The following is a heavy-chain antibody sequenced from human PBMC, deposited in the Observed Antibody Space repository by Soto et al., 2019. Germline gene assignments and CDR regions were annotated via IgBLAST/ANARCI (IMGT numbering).Heavy chain of an antibody. CDR2: IYWDDDK. V-gene: IGHV2-5*02. CDR3: AHRRITMIADY. Sequence: QITLKESGPTLVKPTQTLTLTCTFSGFALSTSGVGVGWIRQPPGNALEWLALIYWDDDKRYSPSLKSRLTITKDTSKNQVVLTMTNMDPVDTATYYCAHRRITMIADYWGQGTLVTVSS. CDR1: GFALSTSGVG. J-gene: IGHJ4*02. D-gene: IGHD3-22*01.